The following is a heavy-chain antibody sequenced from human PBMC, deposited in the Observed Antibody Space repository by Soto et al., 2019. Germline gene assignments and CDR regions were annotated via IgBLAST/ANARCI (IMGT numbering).Heavy chain of an antibody. CDR1: GLDFSSEV. Sequence: PGGSLRLSCSASGLDFSSEVMCWVRQAPGKGLEWVSSISGSGRTIYHADSMRGRFAISRDNSKNSLYLQLNNLRVDDTAVYYCARDYYDSSGYYYYYYGMDVWGQGTTVTVSS. J-gene: IGHJ6*02. CDR3: ARDYYDSSGYYYYYYGMDV. CDR2: ISGSGRTI. D-gene: IGHD3-22*01. V-gene: IGHV3-23*01.